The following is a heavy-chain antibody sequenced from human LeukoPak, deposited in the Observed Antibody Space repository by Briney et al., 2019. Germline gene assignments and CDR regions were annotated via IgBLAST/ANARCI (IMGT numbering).Heavy chain of an antibody. CDR2: IYYSGST. V-gene: IGHV4-59*08. D-gene: IGHD3/OR15-3a*01. J-gene: IGHJ4*02. CDR3: ARQTGSGLFILP. Sequence: PSETLSLTCTVSGGSISSYYWSWIRQPPGKGLEWIGYIYYSGSTNYKPSLKSQVSISIDTSKNQFSLRLTSVTAADTAVYYCARQTGSGLFILPGGQGTLVTVSS. CDR1: GGSISSYY.